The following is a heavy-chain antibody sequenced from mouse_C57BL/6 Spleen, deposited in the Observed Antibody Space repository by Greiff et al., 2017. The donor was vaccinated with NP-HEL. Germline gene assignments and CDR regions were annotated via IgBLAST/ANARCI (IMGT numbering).Heavy chain of an antibody. Sequence: EVMLVESGGGLVKPGGSLKLSCAASGFTFSSYAMSWVRQTPEKRLEWVATISDGGSYTYYPDNVKGRFTISRDNAKNNLYLQMSHLKSEDTAMYYCARDSSGHDYWGQGTTLTVSS. CDR1: GFTFSSYA. D-gene: IGHD3-2*02. V-gene: IGHV5-4*01. CDR3: ARDSSGHDY. J-gene: IGHJ2*01. CDR2: ISDGGSYT.